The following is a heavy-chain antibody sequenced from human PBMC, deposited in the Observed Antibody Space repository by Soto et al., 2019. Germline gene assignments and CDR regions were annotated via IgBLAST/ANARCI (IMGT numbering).Heavy chain of an antibody. Sequence: SETLSLTCTVSGGSISSSSYYWGWIRQPPGKGLEWIGSIYYSGSTYYNPSLKSRVTISVDTSKNQFSLKLSSVTAADTAVYYCARHGYSYGKFDYWGQGTLVTVSS. V-gene: IGHV4-39*01. J-gene: IGHJ4*02. D-gene: IGHD5-18*01. CDR1: GGSISSSSYY. CDR2: IYYSGST. CDR3: ARHGYSYGKFDY.